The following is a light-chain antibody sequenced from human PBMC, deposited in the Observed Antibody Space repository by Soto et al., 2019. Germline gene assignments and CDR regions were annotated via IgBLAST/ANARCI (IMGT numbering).Light chain of an antibody. CDR1: RSVTTY. CDR2: DVS. V-gene: IGKV3-11*01. Sequence: IVLTQSPSTMSLYIGERAPLSCRASRSVTTYFAWYQQKPGQAPRLLIYDVSNRAPAIPDRFSGSGSGTDFTLTISNLEPEDFAVYYCQQRTNWPITFGQGTGLEIK. J-gene: IGKJ5*01. CDR3: QQRTNWPIT.